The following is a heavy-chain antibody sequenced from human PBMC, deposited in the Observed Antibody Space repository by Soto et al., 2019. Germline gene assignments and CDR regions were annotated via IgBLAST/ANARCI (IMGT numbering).Heavy chain of an antibody. CDR2: VYYSGSA. Sequence: SETLSLTCNLSGGSIRSYYWNWIRQPPGKTLEWIGDVYYSGSANYNPSLKSRVTISVDMSKNQFSLKLNSVTAADTAVYYCARGSMVRGPTPFDYWGRGTLVTVSS. CDR3: ARGSMVRGPTPFDY. V-gene: IGHV4-59*01. CDR1: GGSIRSYY. J-gene: IGHJ4*02. D-gene: IGHD3-10*01.